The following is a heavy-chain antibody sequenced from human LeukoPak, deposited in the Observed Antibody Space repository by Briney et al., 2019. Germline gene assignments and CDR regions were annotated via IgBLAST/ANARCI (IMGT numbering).Heavy chain of an antibody. CDR3: ARDGDYAVAY. J-gene: IGHJ4*02. CDR1: GFTFSNYW. Sequence: PGGSLRLSCAASGFTFSNYWMIWVRQAPGKGLEWVGNIKQDGSEKRYADSVRGRFSISRDNAKNSMYLEMNSLTAEDTAVYYCARDGDYAVAYWGQGTLVTVSS. D-gene: IGHD4-17*01. CDR2: IKQDGSEK. V-gene: IGHV3-7*04.